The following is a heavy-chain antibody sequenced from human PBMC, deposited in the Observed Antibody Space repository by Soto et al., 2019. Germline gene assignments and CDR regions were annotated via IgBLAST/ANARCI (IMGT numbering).Heavy chain of an antibody. Sequence: EVQLVESGGGLVQPGRSLRLSCAASGFTFDDYAMHWVRQAPGKGLEWVSGISWNSGSIGYADSVKGRFTISRDNAKNSLYLQMNSLRAEDTALYYCAKGGLLWFGELQFDYWGQGTLVTVSS. J-gene: IGHJ4*02. D-gene: IGHD3-10*01. CDR3: AKGGLLWFGELQFDY. CDR1: GFTFDDYA. CDR2: ISWNSGSI. V-gene: IGHV3-9*01.